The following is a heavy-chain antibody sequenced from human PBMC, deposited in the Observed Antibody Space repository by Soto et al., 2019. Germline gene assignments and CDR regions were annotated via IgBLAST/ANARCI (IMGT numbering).Heavy chain of an antibody. CDR2: IKQDGSEK. Sequence: PGGSLRLSCAASGFTFSSYWMSWVRQAPGKGLEWVANIKQDGSEKYYVDSVKGRFTISRDNAKNSLYLQMNSLRAEDTAVYYCARDRDIVVTDDAFDIWGQGTMVTVSS. D-gene: IGHD2-15*01. V-gene: IGHV3-7*01. CDR1: GFTFSSYW. J-gene: IGHJ3*02. CDR3: ARDRDIVVTDDAFDI.